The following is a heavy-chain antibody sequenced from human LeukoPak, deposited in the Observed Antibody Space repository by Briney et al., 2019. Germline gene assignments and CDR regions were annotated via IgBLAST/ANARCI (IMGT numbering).Heavy chain of an antibody. V-gene: IGHV3-30*03. CDR1: VFTFSTYG. CDR3: ATGKGYYYYGKDV. Sequence: GRSLRLSCAATVFTFSTYGMHWVRQAPGKGLEWVALISHDANNKYYADSVKGRFTISRDNSKNTLYLQMNSLRDEDTAVYYCATGKGYYYYGKDVWGKGTTVTVSS. J-gene: IGHJ6*04. CDR2: ISHDANNK.